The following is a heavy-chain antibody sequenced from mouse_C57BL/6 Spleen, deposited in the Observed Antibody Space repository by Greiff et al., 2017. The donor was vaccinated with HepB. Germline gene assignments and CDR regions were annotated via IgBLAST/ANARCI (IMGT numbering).Heavy chain of an antibody. CDR1: GFTFSDYG. CDR2: ISSGSSTI. D-gene: IGHD1-1*01. J-gene: IGHJ1*03. Sequence: EVKLVESGGGLVKPGGSLKLSCAASGFTFSDYGMHWVRQAPEKGLEWVAYISSGSSTIYYADTVKGRFTISRDNAKNTLFLQMTSLRSEDTAMYYCARALYYYGSSWGYFDVWGTGTTVTVSS. CDR3: ARALYYYGSSWGYFDV. V-gene: IGHV5-17*01.